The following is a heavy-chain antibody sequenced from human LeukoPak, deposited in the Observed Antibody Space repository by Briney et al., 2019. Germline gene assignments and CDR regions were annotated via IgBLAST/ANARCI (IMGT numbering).Heavy chain of an antibody. CDR3: ARQKRDTAMAHYYSGMDV. J-gene: IGHJ6*02. Sequence: RGGSLKISCEGSGYSFTSYWIGGVRQIPGKGLEWVGIIYLVDSDTRYSPCFQDPGPLSTDKSITTAYTQWSSLKASDTAMYYCARQKRDTAMAHYYSGMDVWGQGTTVTVSS. CDR2: IYLVDSDT. CDR1: GYSFTSYW. D-gene: IGHD5-18*01. V-gene: IGHV5-51*01.